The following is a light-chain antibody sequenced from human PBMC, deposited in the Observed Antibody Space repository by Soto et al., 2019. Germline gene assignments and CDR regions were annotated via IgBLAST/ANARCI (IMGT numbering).Light chain of an antibody. Sequence: EIVMTQSPATLPVSPGESATLSCRASQSVSSNLAWHQQKPGQAPRILMYDVSTRATGISARFSGSGSGTEFTLTISSLQSEDFAVYYCQQYHNWPITFGQGTRLEIK. CDR1: QSVSSN. J-gene: IGKJ5*01. V-gene: IGKV3-15*01. CDR2: DVS. CDR3: QQYHNWPIT.